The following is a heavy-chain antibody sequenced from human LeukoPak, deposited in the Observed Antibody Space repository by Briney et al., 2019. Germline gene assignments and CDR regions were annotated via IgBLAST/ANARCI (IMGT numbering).Heavy chain of an antibody. J-gene: IGHJ6*03. CDR1: GASISSGDYS. V-gene: IGHV4-30-2*03. D-gene: IGHD6-19*01. CDR3: ARRPSSGRPRGHYYMDV. Sequence: ASETLSLTCTVSGASISSGDYSWSWIRQPPGKGLEWIGYIYHSGSTLYNPSLKSRVTISVDTSKNQFSLKLSSVTAADTAVYYCARRPSSGRPRGHYYMDVWGKGTTVTVSS. CDR2: IYHSGST.